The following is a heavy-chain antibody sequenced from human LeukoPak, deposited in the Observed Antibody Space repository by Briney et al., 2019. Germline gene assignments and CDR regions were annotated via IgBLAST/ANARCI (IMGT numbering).Heavy chain of an antibody. CDR2: IKQDGSEK. CDR3: AKYCGGDCYGMDV. V-gene: IGHV3-7*01. CDR1: GFTFSSYW. J-gene: IGHJ6*02. D-gene: IGHD2-21*01. Sequence: GGSLRLSCTASGFTFSSYWMSWVRQAPGKGLERVANIKQDGSEKDYVDSVKGRFTISRDNAKNSLYLQMNSLRAEDTAVYYCAKYCGGDCYGMDVWGQGTTVTVSS.